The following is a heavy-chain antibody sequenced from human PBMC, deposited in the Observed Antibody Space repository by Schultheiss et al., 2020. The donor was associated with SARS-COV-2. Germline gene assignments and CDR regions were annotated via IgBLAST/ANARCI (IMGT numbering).Heavy chain of an antibody. Sequence: GESLKISCAASGFTFSSYAMHWVRQATGKGLEWVSAIGTAGDTYYPGSVKGRFTISRDNAKNSLYLQMNSLRAEDTAVYYCARVDSSSWAKRTWRVYYGMDVWGQGTTVTVSS. CDR3: ARVDSSSWAKRTWRVYYGMDV. V-gene: IGHV3-13*01. CDR1: GFTFSSYA. D-gene: IGHD6-13*01. J-gene: IGHJ6*02. CDR2: IGTAGDT.